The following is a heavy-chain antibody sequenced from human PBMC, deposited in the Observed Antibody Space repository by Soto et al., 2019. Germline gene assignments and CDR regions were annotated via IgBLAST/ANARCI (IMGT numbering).Heavy chain of an antibody. J-gene: IGHJ6*02. Sequence: QVQLQESGPGLVKPSGTLSLTCAVSGGSISSSNWWSWVRQPPGKGLEWIGEIFHNGNTYSNPSLTGRVTMSVHKSKNQLSLNLNSVTAADTAVYYCASRTYAMDVWGQGTTVTV. V-gene: IGHV4-4*02. CDR3: ASRTYAMDV. CDR2: IFHNGNT. CDR1: GGSISSSNW.